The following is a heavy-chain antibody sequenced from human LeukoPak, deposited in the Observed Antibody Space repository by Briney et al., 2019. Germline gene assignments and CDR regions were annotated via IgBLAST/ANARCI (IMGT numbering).Heavy chain of an antibody. Sequence: SETLSLACTVSGGSISSYYWSWIRQPPGKGLEWIGYISNSGSTNNNPSLKSRLTMSIDTSKNQFSLRLNSVTAADTAVYYCARAGSGYSFDNWGQGKLVTVSS. J-gene: IGHJ4*02. V-gene: IGHV4-59*01. CDR1: GGSISSYY. CDR3: ARAGSGYSFDN. CDR2: ISNSGST. D-gene: IGHD3-22*01.